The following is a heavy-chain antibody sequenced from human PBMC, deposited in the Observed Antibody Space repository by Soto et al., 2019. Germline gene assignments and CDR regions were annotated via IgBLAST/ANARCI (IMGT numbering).Heavy chain of an antibody. CDR3: AKDRGGDLKAFDI. Sequence: EVQLVESGGGLVKPGGSLRLSCAASGFTFSSYSMNWVRQAPGKGLEWVSSISSSSRYIYYAASVKGRFTISRDNAKNSLYLQMNRLRVEDTALYYCAKDRGGDLKAFDIWGQGTMVTVSS. J-gene: IGHJ3*02. D-gene: IGHD3-10*01. CDR1: GFTFSSYS. CDR2: ISSSSRYI. V-gene: IGHV3-21*01.